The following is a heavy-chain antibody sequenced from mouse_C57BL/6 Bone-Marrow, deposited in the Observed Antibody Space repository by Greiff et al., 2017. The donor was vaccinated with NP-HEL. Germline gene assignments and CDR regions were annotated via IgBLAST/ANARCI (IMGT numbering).Heavy chain of an antibody. CDR3: ARSGYYGSSIDY. D-gene: IGHD1-1*01. V-gene: IGHV1-63*01. CDR1: GYTFTNYW. Sequence: VKLMESGAELVRPGTSVKMSCKASGYTFTNYWIGWAKQRPGHGLEWIGDIYPGGGYTNYNEKFKGKATLTADKSSSTAYMQFSSLTSEDSAIYYCARSGYYGSSIDYWGQGTTLTVSS. CDR2: IYPGGGYT. J-gene: IGHJ2*01.